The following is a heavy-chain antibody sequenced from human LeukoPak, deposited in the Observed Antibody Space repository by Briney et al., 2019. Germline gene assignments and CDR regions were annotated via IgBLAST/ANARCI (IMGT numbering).Heavy chain of an antibody. V-gene: IGHV3-11*03. CDR1: GFTFSAYS. D-gene: IGHD2-2*01. CDR2: ISSGSEDT. CDR3: VGPPCLRGGYCSTHS. J-gene: IGHJ4*02. Sequence: PGGSLRLSCAASGFTFSAYSMTWIRQAPGKGLEWVSYISSGSEDTLYADSVKGRFTISRDNAKNSLYLQMNSLTAEDTVVYYCVGPPCLRGGYCSTHSWGQGTLVTVDS.